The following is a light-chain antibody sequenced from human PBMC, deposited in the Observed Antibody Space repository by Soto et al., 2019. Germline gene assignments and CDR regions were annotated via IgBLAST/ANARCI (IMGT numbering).Light chain of an antibody. J-gene: IGKJ1*01. CDR2: GAS. CDR3: QQYGSSSWT. CDR1: QSVSTY. Sequence: EVVLTQSPATLSLSPGDRATLSCRASQSVSTYLAWYQQKPGQAPRLLIYGASSRATGIPDRFSGSGSGTDFTLTISRLEPEDFAVYYCQQYGSSSWTFGQGTRWIS. V-gene: IGKV3-20*01.